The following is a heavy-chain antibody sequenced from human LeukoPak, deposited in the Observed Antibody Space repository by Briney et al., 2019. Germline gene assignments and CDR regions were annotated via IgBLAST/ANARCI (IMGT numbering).Heavy chain of an antibody. CDR3: ASGYSSGWFLMDV. J-gene: IGHJ6*03. CDR2: ISGSGGST. V-gene: IGHV3-23*01. CDR1: GFTFSSYA. D-gene: IGHD6-19*01. Sequence: PGGSLRLSCAASGFTFSSYAMSWVRQAPGKGLEWVSAISGSGGSTYYADSVKGRFTISRDNSKNTLYLQMNSLRAEDTAVYYCASGYSSGWFLMDVWGKGTTVTISS.